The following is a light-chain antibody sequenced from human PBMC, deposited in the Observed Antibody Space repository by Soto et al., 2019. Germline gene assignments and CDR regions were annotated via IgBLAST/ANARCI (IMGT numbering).Light chain of an antibody. J-gene: IGLJ2*01. CDR1: SSDVGSYNL. CDR3: CSYAGSSRE. CDR2: EGS. V-gene: IGLV2-23*01. Sequence: QSALTQPASVSGSPGQSITISCTGTSSDVGSYNLVSWYQQHPGKAPKLMIYEGSKRPSGVSNRFSGSKSGNTASLTISGLQAEDEADYYCCSYAGSSREFGGGTKLTV.